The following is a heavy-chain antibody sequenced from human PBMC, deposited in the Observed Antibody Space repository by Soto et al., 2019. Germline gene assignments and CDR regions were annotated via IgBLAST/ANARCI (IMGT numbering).Heavy chain of an antibody. J-gene: IGHJ4*02. CDR3: YTEHTLFMAH. Sequence: EAPLVESGGGLVTPGESLRLSCVASGFTFSNAWMSWVRQVPGKGLEWIGRITSKSAGATTAYAAPVTGRFTVSRDDLKNTLYLQVNSLKTEDTGIYYCYTEHTLFMAHWGQGTLVTVSS. CDR2: ITSKSAGATT. CDR1: GFTFSNAW. V-gene: IGHV3-15*01.